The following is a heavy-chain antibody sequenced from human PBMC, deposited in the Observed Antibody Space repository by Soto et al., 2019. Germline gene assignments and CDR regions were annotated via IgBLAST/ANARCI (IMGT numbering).Heavy chain of an antibody. CDR3: VRGGIAARREYYYYGMDV. D-gene: IGHD6-6*01. CDR2: INPNSGGT. Sequence: ASVKVSCKASGYTFTGYYMHWVRQAPGQGLEWMGWINPNSGGTNYAQKFQGWVTMTRDTSISTAYMELSRLRSDDTAVYYCVRGGIAARREYYYYGMDVWGQGTTVTVSS. V-gene: IGHV1-2*04. CDR1: GYTFTGYY. J-gene: IGHJ6*02.